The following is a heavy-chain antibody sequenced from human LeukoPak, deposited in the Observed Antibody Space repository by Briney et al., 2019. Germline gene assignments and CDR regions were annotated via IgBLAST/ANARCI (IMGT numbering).Heavy chain of an antibody. V-gene: IGHV4-38-2*02. Sequence: SETLSLTCTVSGYSISSGYYWGWIRQPPGKGLEWIGSIYHSGSTYYNPSLKSRVTISVDTSKNQFSLKLSSVTAADTAVYYCARDRLLWFGELRGSFDIWGQGTMVTVSS. J-gene: IGHJ3*02. CDR3: ARDRLLWFGELRGSFDI. CDR1: GYSISSGYY. CDR2: IYHSGST. D-gene: IGHD3-10*01.